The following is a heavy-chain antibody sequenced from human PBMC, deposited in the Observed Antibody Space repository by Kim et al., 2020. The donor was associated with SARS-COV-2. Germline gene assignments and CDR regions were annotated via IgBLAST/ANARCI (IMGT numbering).Heavy chain of an antibody. V-gene: IGHV3-23*01. D-gene: IGHD6-19*01. Sequence: GGSLRLSCAASGFTFANYAMNWVRQAPGKGLEWLATIGETGSHIYYADSLRGRFIISRDNSKNTLYLHMNILRAEYTAVYYCARRISGWCHFDQWGQGTLVTVSS. CDR2: IGETGSHI. CDR1: GFTFANYA. J-gene: IGHJ4*02. CDR3: ARRISGWCHFDQ.